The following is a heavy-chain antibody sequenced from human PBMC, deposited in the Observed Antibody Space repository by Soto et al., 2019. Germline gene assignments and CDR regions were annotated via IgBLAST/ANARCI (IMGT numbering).Heavy chain of an antibody. CDR1: GFTFSGSS. V-gene: IGHV3-73*01. CDR3: ARHGDYYETYGMDV. D-gene: IGHD3-22*01. J-gene: IGHJ6*02. CDR2: IRSEPNSYAT. Sequence: GGSLRLSCAASGFTFSGSSMYWVRQASGKGLEWLGRIRSEPNSYATVYAASVKGRFTIWRDDSKNTAYLQMNSLKTEDTAVYYCARHGDYYETYGMDVWGQGTTVTVSS.